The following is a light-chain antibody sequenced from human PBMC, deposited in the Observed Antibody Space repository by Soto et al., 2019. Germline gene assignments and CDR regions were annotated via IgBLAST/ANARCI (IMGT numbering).Light chain of an antibody. CDR3: SSYTSSSTPVV. CDR2: EVN. Sequence: QSALTQPASVSGSPGQSITISCTGTSSDVGGYNFVSWYQQHPAKAPQLMIYEVNNRPSGVSNRFSGSKSGNTASLTISGLQAEDEAEYYCSSYTSSSTPVVFGGGTKLTVL. J-gene: IGLJ2*01. V-gene: IGLV2-14*01. CDR1: SSDVGGYNF.